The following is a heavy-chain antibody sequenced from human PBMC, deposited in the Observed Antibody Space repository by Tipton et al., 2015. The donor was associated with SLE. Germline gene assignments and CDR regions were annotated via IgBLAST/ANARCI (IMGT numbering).Heavy chain of an antibody. CDR2: IYYSGRT. CDR3: ARVSTSSSWFQPNFDY. D-gene: IGHD6-13*01. J-gene: IGHJ4*02. CDR1: GDSISSGAYY. Sequence: TLSLTCTVSGDSISSGAYYWSWIRQFPGKGLEWIGYIYYSGRTYYNPSLKSRVTISVDTSKNQFSLKLSSVTAADTAVYYCARVSTSSSWFQPNFDYWGQGTLVTVSS. V-gene: IGHV4-31*03.